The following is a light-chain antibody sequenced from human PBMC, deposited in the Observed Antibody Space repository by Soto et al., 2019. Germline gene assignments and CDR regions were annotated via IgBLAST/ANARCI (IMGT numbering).Light chain of an antibody. CDR3: QQYCSSPRT. CDR1: QSVSSSF. Sequence: EIVLTQSPGTLSLSPGERATLSCRASQSVSSSFLAWYQQKPGQAPRLLIYGASIRATGIPDRFSGSGSGTAFTLTISRLEPEDFAVYYCQQYCSSPRTFGQGTKLEIK. J-gene: IGKJ2*01. V-gene: IGKV3-20*01. CDR2: GAS.